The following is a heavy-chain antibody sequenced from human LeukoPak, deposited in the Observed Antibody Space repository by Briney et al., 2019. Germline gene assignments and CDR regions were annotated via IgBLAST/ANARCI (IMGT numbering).Heavy chain of an antibody. J-gene: IGHJ6*02. CDR2: IYPGGLT. D-gene: IGHD2-15*01. Sequence: GGSLRLSCAAPRFTVGTNYMSWVRQTPGRGLEGVSVIYPGGLTYYADSVRGRFTVSRDNSKNSLYLQMNSLRVEDTAVYYCARFSCSGASCYGLDVWGQGTTVIVS. CDR3: ARFSCSGASCYGLDV. CDR1: RFTVGTNY. V-gene: IGHV3-53*01.